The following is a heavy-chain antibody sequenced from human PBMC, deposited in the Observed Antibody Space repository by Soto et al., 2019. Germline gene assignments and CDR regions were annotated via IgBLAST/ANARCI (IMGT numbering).Heavy chain of an antibody. CDR3: ARDRFASIAVAGFFDY. D-gene: IGHD6-19*01. CDR2: IIPIFGTA. Sequence: ASVKVSCKASGGTFSSYAISWVRQAPGQGLEWMGGIIPIFGTANYAQKFQGRVTITADESTSTAYMELSSLRSEDTAVYYCARDRFASIAVAGFFDYWGQGTLVTVSS. J-gene: IGHJ4*02. V-gene: IGHV1-69*13. CDR1: GGTFSSYA.